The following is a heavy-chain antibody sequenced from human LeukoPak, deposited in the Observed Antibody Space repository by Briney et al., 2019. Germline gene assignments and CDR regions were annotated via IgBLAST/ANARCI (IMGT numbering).Heavy chain of an antibody. Sequence: PSETLSLTCTVSGGSISSGGYYWSWIRQHPGKGLEWIGYIYYSGSTYYNPSLKSRVTISVDTSKNQFSLKLSSVTAADTAVNYCARDGRRYSSSWYYFDCWGQGTLVTVSS. J-gene: IGHJ4*02. CDR3: ARDGRRYSSSWYYFDC. CDR1: GGSISSGGYY. D-gene: IGHD6-13*01. CDR2: IYYSGST. V-gene: IGHV4-31*03.